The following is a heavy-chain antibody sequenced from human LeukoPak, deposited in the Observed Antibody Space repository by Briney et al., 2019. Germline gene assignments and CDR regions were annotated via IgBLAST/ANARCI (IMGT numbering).Heavy chain of an antibody. Sequence: SQTLSLTCTVSGGSISSDDYYWSWIRQPPGKGLEWIGYIYYSGSTNYNPSLKSRVTISVDTSKNQFSLKLSSVTAADTAVYYCARLDNGGNSEGDYWGQGTLVTVSS. CDR3: ARLDNGGNSEGDY. D-gene: IGHD4-23*01. J-gene: IGHJ4*02. CDR1: GGSISSDDYY. CDR2: IYYSGST. V-gene: IGHV4-61*08.